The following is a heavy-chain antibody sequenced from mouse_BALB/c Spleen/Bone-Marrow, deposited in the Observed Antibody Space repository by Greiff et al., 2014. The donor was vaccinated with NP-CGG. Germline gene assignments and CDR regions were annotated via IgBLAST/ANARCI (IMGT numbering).Heavy chain of an antibody. D-gene: IGHD2-2*01. CDR2: IHYSGTT. J-gene: IGHJ3*01. Sequence: VQLKESGPDLVKPSQSLSLTCTVTGYSITSGYSCHWIRQFPGNKLEWMGYIHYSGTTNYNPSLKSRFSITRDTSKNQFFLQLNSVTTEGTATYYCARGYYGYDGAWFTYWGQGTLVTVSA. CDR1: GYSITSGYS. V-gene: IGHV3-1*02. CDR3: ARGYYGYDGAWFTY.